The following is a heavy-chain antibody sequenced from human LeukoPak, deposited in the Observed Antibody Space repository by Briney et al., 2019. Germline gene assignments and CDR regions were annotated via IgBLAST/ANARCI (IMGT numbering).Heavy chain of an antibody. J-gene: IGHJ4*02. D-gene: IGHD2-21*02. V-gene: IGHV3-23*01. CDR2: FSGSSTST. CDR1: GFTFSSYA. CDR3: AKGDAYCGGDCYPD. Sequence: QTGGSLRLSCAASGFTFSSYAMSWVRQAPGKGLEWVSAFSGSSTSTYYADSVKGRFTISRDNSKNTLYLQMNSLRAEDTAVYYCAKGDAYCGGDCYPDWGQGTLVTVSS.